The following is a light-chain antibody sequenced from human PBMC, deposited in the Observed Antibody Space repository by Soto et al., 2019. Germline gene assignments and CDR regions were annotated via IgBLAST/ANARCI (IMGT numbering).Light chain of an antibody. V-gene: IGKV3D-20*01. CDR2: DAS. CDR3: QQYGSSPRT. Sequence: EIVLTQSPATLSLSPGERATLSCGASQSVNNMYLAWYQQKPGLAPRLLIYDASRRATGIPDRFSGSGSGTDFTLIISRLESEDFAVYYCQQYGSSPRTFGQGTKLEIK. J-gene: IGKJ2*02. CDR1: QSVNNMY.